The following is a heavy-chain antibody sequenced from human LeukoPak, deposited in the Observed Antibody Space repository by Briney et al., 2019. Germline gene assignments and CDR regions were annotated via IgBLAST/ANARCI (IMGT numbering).Heavy chain of an antibody. D-gene: IGHD6-13*01. CDR1: GYTFTSYD. CDR3: VSAAGHLFDY. V-gene: IGHV1-8*01. J-gene: IGHJ4*02. Sequence: GASVKVSGKASGYTFTSYDINWVRQATGQGLEWRGWMNPNSGSTGYAQKFQGRVTMTRNTSISTAYMELSSLRSEDTAVYYCVSAAGHLFDYWGQGTLVTVSS. CDR2: MNPNSGST.